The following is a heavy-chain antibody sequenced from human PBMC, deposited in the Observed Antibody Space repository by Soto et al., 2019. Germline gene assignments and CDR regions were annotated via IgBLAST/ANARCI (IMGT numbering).Heavy chain of an antibody. CDR3: ARGTIVERPYFYMDV. CDR2: ISAYNGNT. D-gene: IGHD2-15*01. CDR1: GYTFTSYG. Sequence: ASVKVSCKASGYTFTSYGISWVRQAPGQGLEWMGWISAYNGNTNYAQKFQGRVTVTTDTSTSTAYMGLRSLRSDDTAVYYCARGTIVERPYFYMDVWGKGTTVTVSS. J-gene: IGHJ6*03. V-gene: IGHV1-18*01.